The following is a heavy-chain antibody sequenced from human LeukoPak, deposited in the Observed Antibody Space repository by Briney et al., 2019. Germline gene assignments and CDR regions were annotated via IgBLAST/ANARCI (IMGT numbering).Heavy chain of an antibody. D-gene: IGHD3-3*01. J-gene: IGHJ4*02. CDR3: ATGVLQWLLLGY. Sequence: SVKGRFTISRDNAKNSVDLQMNSLRAEDTAVYYCATGVLQWLLLGYRGQGALVTVSS. V-gene: IGHV3-48*01.